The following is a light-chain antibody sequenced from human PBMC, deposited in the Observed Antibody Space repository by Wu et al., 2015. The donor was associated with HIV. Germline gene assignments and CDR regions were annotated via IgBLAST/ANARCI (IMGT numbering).Light chain of an antibody. CDR1: QSVSSN. J-gene: IGKJ1*01. V-gene: IGKV3-15*01. Sequence: EIVMTQSPATLSVSPGERATLSCRASQSVSSNLAWYQQKPGQAPRLLIYGASTRATGIPARFSGSGSGTEFTLTISSMQSEDFAVYYCQQYNNWPRTFGQRDQGGNQT. CDR2: GAS. CDR3: QQYNNWPRT.